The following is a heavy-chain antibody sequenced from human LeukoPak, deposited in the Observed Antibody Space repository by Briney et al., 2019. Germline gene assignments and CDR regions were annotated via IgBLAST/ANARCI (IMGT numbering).Heavy chain of an antibody. CDR2: ISYDGSNK. CDR3: ARDGRSGNFDK. D-gene: IGHD1-26*01. Sequence: PGGSLRLSCAASGFTFSSYGMHWVRQAPGKGLEWVAVISYDGSNKYYADSVKGRFTISRDNSKNTLYLQMNSLRAEDTAVYYCARDGRSGNFDKWGQGTLVSVSS. CDR1: GFTFSSYG. V-gene: IGHV3-30*03. J-gene: IGHJ4*02.